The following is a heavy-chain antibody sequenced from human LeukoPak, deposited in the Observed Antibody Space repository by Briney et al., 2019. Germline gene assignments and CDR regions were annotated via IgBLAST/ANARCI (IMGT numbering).Heavy chain of an antibody. CDR2: VSREGSRT. J-gene: IGHJ4*02. V-gene: IGHV3-74*03. D-gene: IGHD1-26*01. Sequence: GGSLRLSCAASGFTFSTYWMHWVRQAPGKGLVWVARVSREGSRTTYADSVKGRFTISRDNAKNSLYLQMNSLRAEDTAVYYCARGRSGSYYDYWGQGTLVTVSS. CDR3: ARGRSGSYYDY. CDR1: GFTFSTYW.